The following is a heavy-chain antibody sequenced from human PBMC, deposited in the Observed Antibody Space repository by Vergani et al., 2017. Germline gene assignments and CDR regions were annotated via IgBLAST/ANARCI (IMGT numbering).Heavy chain of an antibody. J-gene: IGHJ4*02. CDR2: ISSSGSTI. CDR3: ARTGVFGYFDY. CDR1: GFTFSSYE. Sequence: EVQLLESGGGLVQPGGSLRLSCAASGFTFSSYEMNWVRQAPGKGLEWVSYISSSGSTIYYADSVKGRFTISRDNAKNSLYLQMNSLRAEDTAVYYCARTGVFGYFDYWGQGTLVTVSS. D-gene: IGHD3-10*01. V-gene: IGHV3-48*03.